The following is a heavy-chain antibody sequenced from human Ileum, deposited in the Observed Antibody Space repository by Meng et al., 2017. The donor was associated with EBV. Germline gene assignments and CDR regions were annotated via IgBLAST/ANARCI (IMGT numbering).Heavy chain of an antibody. D-gene: IGHD6-19*01. CDR1: GGSISSSDYY. V-gene: IGHV4-39*01. CDR2: LYFSGST. J-gene: IGHJ4*02. CDR3: ARRGYSSGWYAYDY. Sequence: LQPQGSGPGLVKPSETLSLTCTVSGGSISSSDYYWGWIRQPPGKGLEWIGSLYFSGSTYSNPSLESRVTISVDTSNNQFSLKLGSVTAADTAVYYCARRGYSSGWYAYDYWGQGTLVTVSS.